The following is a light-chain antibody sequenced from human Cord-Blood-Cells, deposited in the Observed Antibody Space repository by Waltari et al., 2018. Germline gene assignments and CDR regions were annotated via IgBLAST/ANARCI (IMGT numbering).Light chain of an antibody. Sequence: SSELTQDPAVSVALGQTVRITCQGDSLRSYYASWYQQKPGQAPVLVIYGKKNRTPGIPDRFSGSSSGNTASLTITGAQAEDEADYYCNSRDSSGNHVVFGGGTKLTVL. V-gene: IGLV3-19*01. CDR3: NSRDSSGNHVV. CDR1: SLRSYY. J-gene: IGLJ2*01. CDR2: GKK.